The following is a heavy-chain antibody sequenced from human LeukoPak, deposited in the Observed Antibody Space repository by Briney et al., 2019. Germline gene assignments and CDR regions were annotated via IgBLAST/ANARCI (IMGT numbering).Heavy chain of an antibody. J-gene: IGHJ4*02. CDR3: LRGDRRDY. V-gene: IGHV3-30*03. CDR2: ISYDGSNK. Sequence: QPGRSLRLSCAASGFTFSNYGMHWVRQAPGKGLEWVSFISYDGSNKYYADSVKGRFTISRDNSKNTLYLQMNSLRVEDTAVYYCLRGDRRDYWGQGTLVTVSS. CDR1: GFTFSNYG.